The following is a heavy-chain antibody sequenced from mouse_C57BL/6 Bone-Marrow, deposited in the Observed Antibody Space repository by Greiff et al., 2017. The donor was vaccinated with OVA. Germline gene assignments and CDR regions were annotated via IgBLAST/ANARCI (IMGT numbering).Heavy chain of an antibody. CDR2: ISYSGST. CDR1: GYSFTSYY. D-gene: IGHD3-2*02. CDR3: EREDSTGYVYYIDY. V-gene: IGHV3-8*01. Sequence: EVMLVESGPGLAKPSQSLSLTCSVSGYSFTSYYWNWIRKFPGNNLEYMGYISYSGSTSYYPSLKSRISITRDTSKNQYYLRLNTVTTDNTAKDYGEREDSTGYVYYIDYWGQGTTLTVSS. J-gene: IGHJ2*01.